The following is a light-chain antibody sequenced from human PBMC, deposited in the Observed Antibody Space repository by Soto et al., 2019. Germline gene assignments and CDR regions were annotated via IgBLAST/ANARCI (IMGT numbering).Light chain of an antibody. CDR3: SSFTSTSTRL. Sequence: QSVLTQPASVSGSPGQSITISCTGTSSDIGSYDYVSWYQQHPGKAPNLIIYEVTDRPSGVSNRFSGSKSGNTASLTISGLLAEDEADYYCSSFTSTSTRLFGSGTKLTVL. CDR1: SSDIGSYDY. CDR2: EVT. V-gene: IGLV2-14*01. J-gene: IGLJ1*01.